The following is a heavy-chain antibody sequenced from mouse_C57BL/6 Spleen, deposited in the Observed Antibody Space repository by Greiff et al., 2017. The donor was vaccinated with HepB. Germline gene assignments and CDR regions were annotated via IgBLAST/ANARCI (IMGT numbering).Heavy chain of an antibody. CDR2: IDPETGGT. Sequence: VKLMESGAELVRPGASVTLSCKASGYTFTDYEMHWVKQTPVHGLEWIGAIDPETGGTAYNQKFKGKAILTADKSSSTAYMELRSLTSEDSAVYYCTGVTTDYAMDYWGQGTSVTVSS. D-gene: IGHD2-2*01. V-gene: IGHV1-15*01. J-gene: IGHJ4*01. CDR3: TGVTTDYAMDY. CDR1: GYTFTDYE.